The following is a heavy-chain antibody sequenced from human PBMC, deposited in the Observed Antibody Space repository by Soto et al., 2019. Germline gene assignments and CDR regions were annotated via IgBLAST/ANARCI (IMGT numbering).Heavy chain of an antibody. V-gene: IGHV1-18*04. Sequence: EASVKVSCKASGYTFTSYGISWVRQAPGQGLEWMGWISAYNGNTNYAQKLQGRVTMTTDTSTSTAYMELRSLRSDDTAVYYCARDKIVVVSFAPGNDAFDIWGQGTMVTVSS. D-gene: IGHD2-2*01. CDR3: ARDKIVVVSFAPGNDAFDI. CDR1: GYTFTSYG. CDR2: ISAYNGNT. J-gene: IGHJ3*02.